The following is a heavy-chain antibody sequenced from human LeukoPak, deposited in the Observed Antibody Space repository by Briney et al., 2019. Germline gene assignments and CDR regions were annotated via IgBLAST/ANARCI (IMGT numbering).Heavy chain of an antibody. CDR2: INPDGSEK. D-gene: IGHD1-26*01. J-gene: IGHJ4*02. CDR3: AKKAQYNGNYPLDY. Sequence: GGSLRLSCAASGFSFGSSWMDWVRQAPGKGLEWVASINPDGSEKYSVDSVEGRFTISRDNAKNLLYLQVNSLRAEDTALYFCAKKAQYNGNYPLDYWGQGTLVTVSS. CDR1: GFSFGSSW. V-gene: IGHV3-7*03.